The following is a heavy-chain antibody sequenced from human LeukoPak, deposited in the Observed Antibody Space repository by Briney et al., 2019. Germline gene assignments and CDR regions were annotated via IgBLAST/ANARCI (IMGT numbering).Heavy chain of an antibody. CDR3: ARGPAASTESDFDY. CDR2: INPNSGGT. J-gene: IGHJ4*02. CDR1: GYIFTGYY. D-gene: IGHD6-13*01. Sequence: GASVKVSCKASGYIFTGYYMHWVRQAPGQGLEWMGWINPNSGGTNYAQKFQGRVTMTRDTSISTAYMELSRLRSDDTAVYYCARGPAASTESDFDYWGQGTLVTVSS. V-gene: IGHV1-2*02.